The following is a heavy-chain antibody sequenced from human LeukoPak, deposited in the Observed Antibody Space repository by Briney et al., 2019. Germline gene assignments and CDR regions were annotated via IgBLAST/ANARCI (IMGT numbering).Heavy chain of an antibody. D-gene: IGHD3-10*01. CDR1: GYTFTSYY. V-gene: IGHV1-46*01. CDR2: INPSGGSA. Sequence: ASVKVSCKASGYTFTSYYMHWVRQAPGQGLEWMGIINPSGGSASYAQKFQGRVTMTRDTSTSTVYMELSSLRAEDTAVYYCASPLFGELSFDYWGQGTLVTVSS. J-gene: IGHJ4*02. CDR3: ASPLFGELSFDY.